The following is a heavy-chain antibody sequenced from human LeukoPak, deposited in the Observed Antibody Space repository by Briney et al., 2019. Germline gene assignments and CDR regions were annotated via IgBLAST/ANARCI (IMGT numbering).Heavy chain of an antibody. CDR1: GFTFSSYA. CDR3: ARDRHIAGAGYYFDY. D-gene: IGHD6-19*01. V-gene: IGHV3-23*01. J-gene: IGHJ4*02. CDR2: ISGSGGST. Sequence: GGSLRLSCAASGFTFSSYAMSWVRQAPGKGLEWVSAISGSGGSTYYADSVEGRFTISRDNSKNTLYLQMNSLRAEDTAVYYCARDRHIAGAGYYFDYWGQGTLVTVSS.